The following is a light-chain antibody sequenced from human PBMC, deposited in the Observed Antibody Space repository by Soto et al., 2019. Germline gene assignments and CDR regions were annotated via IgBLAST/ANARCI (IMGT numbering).Light chain of an antibody. Sequence: QSALTQPPSASGSPGQSVTISCTGSNSDIGIYDFVSWYQHHPGKAPRLIIYEVVQRPSGVPDRFSGSKSGNTASLTVSGLQAEDEADYFCKSYAGSNTYVFGTGTKVTVL. CDR3: KSYAGSNTYV. J-gene: IGLJ1*01. CDR2: EVV. CDR1: NSDIGIYDF. V-gene: IGLV2-8*01.